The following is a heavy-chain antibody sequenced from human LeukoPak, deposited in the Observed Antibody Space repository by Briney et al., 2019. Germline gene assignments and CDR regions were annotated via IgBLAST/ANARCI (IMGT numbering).Heavy chain of an antibody. V-gene: IGHV1-18*01. Sequence: GASVKVSCKASGYTFTSYGISWVRQAPGQGLEWMGWISAYNGNTNYAQKLQGRVTMTTDTSTSTAYMELRSLRSDDTAVYYCARGGGGIVVVPAALNLKPFDYWGQGTLVTVSS. D-gene: IGHD2-2*01. CDR3: ARGGGGIVVVPAALNLKPFDY. CDR1: GYTFTSYG. J-gene: IGHJ4*02. CDR2: ISAYNGNT.